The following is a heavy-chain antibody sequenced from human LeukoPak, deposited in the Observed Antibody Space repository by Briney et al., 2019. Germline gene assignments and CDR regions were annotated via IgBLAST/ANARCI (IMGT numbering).Heavy chain of an antibody. Sequence: ASVKVSCKASGYTFTSYAMNWVRQAPGQGLEWMGWINTNTGNPTYAQGFTGRFVFSLDTSVSTAYLQISSLKAEDTAVYYCASGSSGWYGNAFDIWGQGTMVTVSS. CDR3: ASGSSGWYGNAFDI. CDR2: INTNTGNP. D-gene: IGHD6-19*01. CDR1: GYTFTSYA. V-gene: IGHV7-4-1*02. J-gene: IGHJ3*02.